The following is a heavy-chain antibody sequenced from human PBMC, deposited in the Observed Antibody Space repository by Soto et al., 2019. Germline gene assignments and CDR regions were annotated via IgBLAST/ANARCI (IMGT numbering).Heavy chain of an antibody. CDR1: GFTFSSYS. CDR3: AREDSGYTYNWFDP. V-gene: IGHV3-21*01. D-gene: IGHD5-12*01. CDR2: ISSSSSYI. Sequence: EVQLVESGGGLVKPGGSLRLSCAASGFTFSSYSMNWVRQAPGKGLEWVSSISSSSSYIYYADSVKGRFTISRDNAKNSLYLQMKSLRAEDTAVYYCAREDSGYTYNWFDPCGQGTLVTVSS. J-gene: IGHJ5*02.